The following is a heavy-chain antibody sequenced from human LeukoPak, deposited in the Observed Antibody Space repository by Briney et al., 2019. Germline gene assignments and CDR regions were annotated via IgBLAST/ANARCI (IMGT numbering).Heavy chain of an antibody. CDR1: GFTFSSYG. V-gene: IGHV3-33*01. D-gene: IGHD3-16*01. CDR2: IWYDGSNK. Sequence: GGSLRLSCAASGFTFSSYGMHWVRQAPCKGLEWVAVIWYDGSNKYYADSVKGRFTISRDNSKNTLYLQMDSLRAEDTAVYYCARTLGGVSWGQGTLVTVSS. CDR3: ARTLGGVS. J-gene: IGHJ4*02.